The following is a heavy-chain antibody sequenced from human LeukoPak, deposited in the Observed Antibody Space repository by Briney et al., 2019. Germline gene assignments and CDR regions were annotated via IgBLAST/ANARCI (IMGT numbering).Heavy chain of an antibody. J-gene: IGHJ4*02. CDR2: IYYSGST. CDR3: ARVVSSWYYFDY. V-gene: IGHV4-59*08. CDR1: GVSISSHY. Sequence: SETLSLTCTVSGVSISSHYWSWIRQPPGKGLEWIGYIYYSGSTKYNPSLKSRVTTSVDTSKNQFSLKLSSVTAADTAVYYCARVVSSWYYFDYWGQGTLVTVSS. D-gene: IGHD6-13*01.